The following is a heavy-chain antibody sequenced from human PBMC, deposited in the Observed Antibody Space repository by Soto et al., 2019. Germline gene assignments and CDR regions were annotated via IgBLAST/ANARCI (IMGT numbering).Heavy chain of an antibody. J-gene: IGHJ3*02. Sequence: LSLTCAASGFTFSSYAMSWVRQAPGKGLEWVSAISGSGGSTYYADSVKGRFTISRDNSKNTLYLQMNSLRAEDTAVYYCAKGSRSSGYYYAFDIWGQGTMVTVSS. CDR2: ISGSGGST. CDR1: GFTFSSYA. CDR3: AKGSRSSGYYYAFDI. D-gene: IGHD3-22*01. V-gene: IGHV3-23*01.